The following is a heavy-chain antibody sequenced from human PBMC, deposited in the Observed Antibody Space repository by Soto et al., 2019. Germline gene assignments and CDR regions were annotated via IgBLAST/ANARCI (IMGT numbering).Heavy chain of an antibody. CDR3: ARGGGVGKYDSSGYHTY. V-gene: IGHV4-39*01. D-gene: IGHD3-22*01. CDR1: GGSISSSSYY. CDR2: IYYSGST. J-gene: IGHJ4*02. Sequence: PSETLSLTCTVSGGSISSSSYYWGWIRQPPGKGLEWIGSIYYSGSTYYNPSLKSRVTISVDTSKNQFSLKLSSVTAADTAVYYCARGGGVGKYDSSGYHTYWGQGTQVTVSS.